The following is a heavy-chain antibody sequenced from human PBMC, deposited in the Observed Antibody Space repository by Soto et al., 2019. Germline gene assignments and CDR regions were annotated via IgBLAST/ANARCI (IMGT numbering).Heavy chain of an antibody. J-gene: IGHJ5*02. CDR3: ARHGSGSYYNNWFDP. Sequence: SETLSLTCTVSGDSIINGEYYWTWIRQPPGKGLEWIGYMYHSGSTYYNPSLKSQVTISIDRSKKQFSLKFSSVTAADTALYYCARHGSGSYYNNWFDPWGQGTLVTVSS. D-gene: IGHD3-10*01. CDR1: GDSIINGEYY. CDR2: MYHSGST. V-gene: IGHV4-30-2*01.